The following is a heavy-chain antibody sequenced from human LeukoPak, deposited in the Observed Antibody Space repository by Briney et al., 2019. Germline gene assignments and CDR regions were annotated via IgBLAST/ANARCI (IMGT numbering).Heavy chain of an antibody. CDR2: ISYDGSNK. D-gene: IGHD2-15*01. CDR1: GFTFSSYG. Sequence: QSGGSLRLSCAASGFTFSSYGMHWVRQAPGKGLEWVAVISYDGSNKYYADSVKGRFTISRDNSKNTLYLQMNSLRAEDTAVYYCAKDQCGSCSTFNYWGQGTLVTVSS. CDR3: AKDQCGSCSTFNY. J-gene: IGHJ4*02. V-gene: IGHV3-30*18.